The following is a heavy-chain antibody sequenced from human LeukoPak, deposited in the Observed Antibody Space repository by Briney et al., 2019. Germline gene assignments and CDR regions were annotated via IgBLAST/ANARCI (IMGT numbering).Heavy chain of an antibody. D-gene: IGHD2-2*01. CDR2: ISYDGSNK. J-gene: IGHJ4*02. V-gene: IGHV3-30*01. Sequence: GGSLRLSCAASGFTFSSYAMHWVRQAPGKGQEWVAVISYDGSNKYYADSVKGRFTISRDNSKNTLYLQMNSLRAEDTAVYYCARSVVPAAPFDYWGQGTLVTVSS. CDR1: GFTFSSYA. CDR3: ARSVVPAAPFDY.